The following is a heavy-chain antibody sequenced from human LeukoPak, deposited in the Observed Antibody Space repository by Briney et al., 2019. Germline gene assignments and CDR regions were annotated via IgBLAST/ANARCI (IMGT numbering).Heavy chain of an antibody. CDR3: VGLQWYNWFDP. D-gene: IGHD5-24*01. Sequence: SETLSLTCTVSGYSISSGYYWGWIRPAPGKGLEWIGSIYHSGSTYYNPSLKSRVTISVDTSKNQFSLKLSSVTAADTAVYYCVGLQWYNWFDPWGQGTLVTVSS. V-gene: IGHV4-38-2*02. J-gene: IGHJ5*02. CDR2: IYHSGST. CDR1: GYSISSGYY.